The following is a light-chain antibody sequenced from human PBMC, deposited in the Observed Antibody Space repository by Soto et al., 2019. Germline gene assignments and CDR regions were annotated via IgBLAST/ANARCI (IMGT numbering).Light chain of an antibody. Sequence: EIVMTQSPATLSVSPGERATLSCRASQSVSSYLAWYQQKPGQAPRLLIYDTSNRATGIPARFSGSEFGTDFTLTISSLEPEDFAVYYCQQRSNWPLTFGQGTRLEI. J-gene: IGKJ5*01. CDR2: DTS. V-gene: IGKV3-11*01. CDR1: QSVSSY. CDR3: QQRSNWPLT.